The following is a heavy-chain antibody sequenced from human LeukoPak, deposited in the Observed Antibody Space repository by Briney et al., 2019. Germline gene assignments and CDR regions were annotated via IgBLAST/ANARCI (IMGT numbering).Heavy chain of an antibody. D-gene: IGHD2-21*02. J-gene: IGHJ6*03. CDR2: INWDGGST. Sequence: GALRLSCAASGFTFDGFTMHWVRQAPGKGLEWVSLINWDGGSTYYADSVKGRFTISRDNSKNSLYLQMNSLRAEDTALYYCAKDAAIHYYYYYYMDVWGKGTTVTVSS. V-gene: IGHV3-43D*03. CDR1: GFTFDGFT. CDR3: AKDAAIHYYYYYYMDV.